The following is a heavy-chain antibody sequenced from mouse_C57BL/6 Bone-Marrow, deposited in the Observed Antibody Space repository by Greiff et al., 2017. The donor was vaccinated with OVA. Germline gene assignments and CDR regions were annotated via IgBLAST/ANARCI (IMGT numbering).Heavy chain of an antibody. CDR3: ARRAGLDFDY. D-gene: IGHD3-3*01. J-gene: IGHJ2*01. CDR1: GFTFSSYG. CDR2: ISSGGSYT. Sequence: EVKLMESGGDLVKPGGSLKLSCAASGFTFSSYGMSWVRQTPDKRLEWVATISSGGSYTYYPDSVKGRFTISRDNAKNTLYLQMSSLKSEDTAMYYCARRAGLDFDYWGQGTTLTVSS. V-gene: IGHV5-6*01.